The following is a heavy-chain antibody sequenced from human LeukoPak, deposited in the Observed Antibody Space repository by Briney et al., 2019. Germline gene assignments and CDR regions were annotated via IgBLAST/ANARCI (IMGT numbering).Heavy chain of an antibody. J-gene: IGHJ4*02. CDR1: GFTFSSYA. CDR2: ISYDGSNK. V-gene: IGHV3-30-3*01. CDR3: ARGSDGELDYFDY. D-gene: IGHD1-26*01. Sequence: PGGSLRLSCAASGFTFSSYAMHWVRQAPGKGLEWVAVISYDGSNKYYADSVKGRFTISRDNSKNTLYLQMNSLRAEDTAVYYCARGSDGELDYFDYWGQGTLVTVSS.